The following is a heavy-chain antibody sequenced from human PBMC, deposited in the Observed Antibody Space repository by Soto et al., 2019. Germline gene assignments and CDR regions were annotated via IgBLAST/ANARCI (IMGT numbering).Heavy chain of an antibody. CDR1: CASISNFY. CDR2: LYTRGTT. D-gene: IGHD3-16*01. V-gene: IGHV4-4*07. CDR3: AKGGTYYFDS. Sequence: PSETLSLTCSVSCASISNFYWSWIRQSAGKGLEWIGRLYTRGTTDYNPSLKSRVTMSIDTSKNRVSLSLTSVTAADTAVYYCAKGGTYYFDSWGQGIVVTVS. J-gene: IGHJ4*02.